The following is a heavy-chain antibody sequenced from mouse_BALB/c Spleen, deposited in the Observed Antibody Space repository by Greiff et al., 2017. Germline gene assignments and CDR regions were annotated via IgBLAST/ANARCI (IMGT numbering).Heavy chain of an antibody. J-gene: IGHJ4*01. CDR2: IYYSGTI. V-gene: IGHV3-5*02. CDR3: ARDRRGYAMDY. CDR1: GISITTGNYR. Sequence: EVQLQESGPGLVKPSQTVSLTCTVTGISITTGNYRWSWIRQFPGNKLEWIGYIYYSGTITYNPSLTSRTTITRDTSKNQFFLEMNSLTAEDTATYYCARDRRGYAMDYWGQGTSVTVSS.